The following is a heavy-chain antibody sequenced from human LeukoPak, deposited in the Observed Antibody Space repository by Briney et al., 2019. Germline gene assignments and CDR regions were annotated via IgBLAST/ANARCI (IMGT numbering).Heavy chain of an antibody. Sequence: PSETLSLTCAVYGGSFSGYYWSWIRQPPGKGLEWIGEINHSGSTNYNPSLKSRVTISVDTSKNQFSLKLSSVTAADTAVYYCARVGGSDGKVWFDPWGQGTLVTVSS. D-gene: IGHD2-15*01. CDR2: INHSGST. J-gene: IGHJ5*02. CDR3: ARVGGSDGKVWFDP. V-gene: IGHV4-34*01. CDR1: GGSFSGYY.